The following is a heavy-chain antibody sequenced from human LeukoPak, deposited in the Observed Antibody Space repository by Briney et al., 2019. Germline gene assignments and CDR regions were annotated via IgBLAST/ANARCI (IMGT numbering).Heavy chain of an antibody. CDR1: GFTFSSYA. D-gene: IGHD4-17*01. J-gene: IGHJ6*02. CDR3: AKDRRVLTTVKTRYYYYGMDV. V-gene: IGHV3-23*01. Sequence: GGSLRLSCAASGFTFSSYAMSWVRQAPGKGLEWVSAISGSGGSTYYAGSVKGRFTISRDNSKNTLYLQMNSLRAEDTAVYYCAKDRRVLTTVKTRYYYYGMDVWGQGTTVTVSS. CDR2: ISGSGGST.